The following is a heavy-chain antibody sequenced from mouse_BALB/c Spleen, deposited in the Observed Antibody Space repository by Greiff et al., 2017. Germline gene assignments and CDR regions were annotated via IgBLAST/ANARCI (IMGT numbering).Heavy chain of an antibody. V-gene: IGHV1S81*02. J-gene: IGHJ2*01. CDR3: TRGGVDY. CDR1: GYTFTSYY. CDR2: INPSNGGT. Sequence: LQESGAELVKPGASVKLSCKASGYTFTSYYMYWVKQRPGQGLEWIGEINPSNGGTNFNEKFKSKATLTVDKSSSTAYMQLSSLTSEDSAVYYCTRGGVDYWGQGTTLTVSS.